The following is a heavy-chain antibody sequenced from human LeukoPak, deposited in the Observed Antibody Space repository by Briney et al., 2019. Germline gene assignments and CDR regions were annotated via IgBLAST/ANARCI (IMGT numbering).Heavy chain of an antibody. CDR2: ISYDGSNK. D-gene: IGHD5-18*01. V-gene: IGHV3-30*04. J-gene: IGHJ6*02. CDR3: AREGYSYGPRIYYYYGMDV. Sequence: GGSLRLSCAASGFTFSSYAVHWVRQAPGKGLEWVAVISYDGSNKYYADSVKGRFTISRDNSKNTLYLQMNSLRAEDTAVYYCAREGYSYGPRIYYYYGMDVWGQGTTVTVSS. CDR1: GFTFSSYA.